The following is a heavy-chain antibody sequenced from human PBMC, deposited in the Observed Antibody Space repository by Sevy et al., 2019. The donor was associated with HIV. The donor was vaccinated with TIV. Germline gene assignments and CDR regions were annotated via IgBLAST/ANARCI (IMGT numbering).Heavy chain of an antibody. Sequence: GGSLRLSCAASGFTFNYYSMIWVRQAPGKGLEWVSSISSGSSYIKYADSVKGRFTISRDNAKNSLFLQMNSLRAEDTAVYYCARPINYYDSSGFDYWGQGTLVTVSS. D-gene: IGHD3-22*01. CDR2: ISSGSSYI. J-gene: IGHJ4*02. CDR1: GFTFNYYS. V-gene: IGHV3-21*01. CDR3: ARPINYYDSSGFDY.